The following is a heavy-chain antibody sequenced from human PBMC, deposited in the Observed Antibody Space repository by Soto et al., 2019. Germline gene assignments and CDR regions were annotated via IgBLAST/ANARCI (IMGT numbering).Heavy chain of an antibody. CDR2: INPSGGST. D-gene: IGHD5-18*01. V-gene: IGHV1-46*01. Sequence: ASVKVSCKASGYTFTSYYMHWVRQAPGQGLEWMGIINPSGGSTSYAQKFQGRVTMTRDTSTSTVYMELSSLRSEDTAVYYCARDRGYSCGPKPTESGYGMDVWGQGTTVTVSS. CDR1: GYTFTSYY. J-gene: IGHJ6*02. CDR3: ARDRGYSCGPKPTESGYGMDV.